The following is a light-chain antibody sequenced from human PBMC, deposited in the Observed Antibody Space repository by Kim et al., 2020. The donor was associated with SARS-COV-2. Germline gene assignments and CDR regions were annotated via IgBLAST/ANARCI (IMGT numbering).Light chain of an antibody. CDR2: SVS. J-gene: IGKJ4*01. CDR3: MQIVQTPLT. CDR1: QSLLHSDGHTY. Sequence: DIVMTQSPLSLPVTPGEPASISCRSSQSLLHSDGHTYLNWYLQKPGQSPQLLIYSVSNRASGVPDRFSGSGSGTDFTLKISRVEADDVGIYYCMQIVQTPLTFGGGTKVDIK. V-gene: IGKV2-28*01.